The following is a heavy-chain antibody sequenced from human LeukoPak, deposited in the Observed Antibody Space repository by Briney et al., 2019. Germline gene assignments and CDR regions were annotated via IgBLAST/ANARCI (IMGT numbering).Heavy chain of an antibody. CDR2: IYYSGST. CDR1: GGSISSGGYY. D-gene: IGHD3-3*01. V-gene: IGHV4-31*03. Sequence: SETLSLTCTVSGGSISSGGYYWSWIRQHPGKGLEWIGYIYYSGSTYNPSLKSRVTISVDTSKNQFSLKLSSVTAADTAVYYCARDRAGYDRRFDPWGQGTLVTVSS. CDR3: ARDRAGYDRRFDP. J-gene: IGHJ5*02.